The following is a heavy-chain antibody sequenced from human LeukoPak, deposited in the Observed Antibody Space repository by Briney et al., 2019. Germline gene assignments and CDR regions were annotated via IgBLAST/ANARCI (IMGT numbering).Heavy chain of an antibody. Sequence: SETLSLTCNVSGASLSSYYWDWLRQSPGRGLEWIGYISDTGKTDSNPSLKSRVTISLATSKNQFSLRLTSVTAADSAVYFCATGYYEPFATWGPGVMVSVSS. CDR2: ISDTGKT. V-gene: IGHV4-59*01. D-gene: IGHD1-26*01. CDR3: ATGYYEPFAT. J-gene: IGHJ5*02. CDR1: GASLSSYY.